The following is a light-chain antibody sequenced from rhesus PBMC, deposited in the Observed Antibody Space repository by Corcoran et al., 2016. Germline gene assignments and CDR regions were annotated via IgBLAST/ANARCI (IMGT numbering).Light chain of an antibody. V-gene: IGLV2-32*02. J-gene: IGLJ1*01. CDR2: EVT. CDR1: SSDIGGYNY. CDR3: SSFADSDTSYI. Sequence: QAALTQPRSVSGSPGQSVTISCTGTSSDIGGYNYVSWYQHHPGTAPKLMIYEVTKRPSGVSDRFSGSKSGDTASLTISGLQAEDEADYFCSSFADSDTSYIFGTGTRLTVL.